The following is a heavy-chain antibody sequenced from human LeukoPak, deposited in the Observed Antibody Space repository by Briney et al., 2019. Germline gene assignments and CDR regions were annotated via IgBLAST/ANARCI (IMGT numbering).Heavy chain of an antibody. CDR1: GGSISSYY. Sequence: PSETLSLTCTVSGGSISSYYWSWIRQPPGKGLEWIGYIYYSGSTNYNPSLKSRVTISVDTSKNQFSLKLSSVTAADTAVYYCARVYYDSSGYYRYYFDYWGQGTLVTVSS. CDR2: IYYSGST. D-gene: IGHD3-22*01. J-gene: IGHJ4*02. CDR3: ARVYYDSSGYYRYYFDY. V-gene: IGHV4-59*01.